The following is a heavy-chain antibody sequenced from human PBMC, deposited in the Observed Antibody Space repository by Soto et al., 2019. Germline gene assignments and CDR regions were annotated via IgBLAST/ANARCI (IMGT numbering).Heavy chain of an antibody. J-gene: IGHJ4*02. V-gene: IGHV3-9*01. CDR1: GFTVDDFA. Sequence: PGGSLRLSCAASGFTVDDFAMHWVRQAPGKGLEWVSGISWNSGSIGYADSVKGRFTISRDNAKNSLYLQMNSLRAEDTALYFCAKGSGKRYDFWSGYRVLFDYWGQGTLVTVSS. D-gene: IGHD3-3*01. CDR2: ISWNSGSI. CDR3: AKGSGKRYDFWSGYRVLFDY.